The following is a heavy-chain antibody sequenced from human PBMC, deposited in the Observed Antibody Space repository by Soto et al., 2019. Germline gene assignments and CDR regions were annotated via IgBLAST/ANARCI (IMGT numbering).Heavy chain of an antibody. J-gene: IGHJ4*02. CDR3: ASGFTMGIDY. D-gene: IGHD1-26*01. Sequence: QVQLQESGRGLVKPSQTLSLTCTVSGGSISSGDYQWSWIRQPPGKGLELIGYIYYSGSTHYNASLRSRVTISVDPSKSQFSLNVSSVTAADTDVYYCASGFTMGIDYWGQGALVTVSS. CDR2: IYYSGST. V-gene: IGHV4-30-4*01. CDR1: GGSISSGDYQ.